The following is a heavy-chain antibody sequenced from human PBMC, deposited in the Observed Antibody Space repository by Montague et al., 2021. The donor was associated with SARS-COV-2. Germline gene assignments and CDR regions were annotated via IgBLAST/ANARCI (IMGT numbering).Heavy chain of an antibody. CDR3: ARPPSLHAFHLNGFYSLAS. J-gene: IGHJ4*02. V-gene: IGHV3-30*04. CDR2: ISYEGSMK. D-gene: IGHD3-9*01. CDR1: GFDFNGYA. Sequence: SLRLSCAASGFDFNGYALHWVRQAPGQGLEWVALISYEGSMKFYADSVKGRFTIPRDSSKNTLYLDMNNLSPEDTAVYYCARPPSLHAFHLNGFYSLASWGRGTLVTVSS.